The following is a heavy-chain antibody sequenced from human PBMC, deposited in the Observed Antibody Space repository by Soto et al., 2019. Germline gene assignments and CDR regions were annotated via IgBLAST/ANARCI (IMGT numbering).Heavy chain of an antibody. J-gene: IGHJ4*02. V-gene: IGHV1-18*01. CDR1: GYTFTSYG. CDR2: INPYNGNT. Sequence: QVQLVQSGAEVKKPGASVKVSCKASGYTFTSYGIIWVRQAPGQGLEWMGWINPYNGNTKYAQKVQGRVTMTTDTSTSTDHMELTSLRSDDTAVYYCAKGAGWEPEYYSDYWGQGTLVTVSS. D-gene: IGHD1-26*01. CDR3: AKGAGWEPEYYSDY.